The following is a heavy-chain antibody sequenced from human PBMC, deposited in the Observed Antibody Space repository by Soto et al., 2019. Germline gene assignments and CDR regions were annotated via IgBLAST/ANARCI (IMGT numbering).Heavy chain of an antibody. CDR1: GDSVSNDY. D-gene: IGHD3-16*01. CDR2: ISPFGGAT. V-gene: IGHV1-46*01. J-gene: IGHJ6*02. Sequence: ASVKVSCKASGDSVSNDYLRWVRQAPGQGFEWLGLISPFGGATAYAQRFKGRVTVTMDKSSTTFYLEVSSLRSDDTAVYYCAKGRGGKTVANFGMDVWGQGVTVTVSS. CDR3: AKGRGGKTVANFGMDV.